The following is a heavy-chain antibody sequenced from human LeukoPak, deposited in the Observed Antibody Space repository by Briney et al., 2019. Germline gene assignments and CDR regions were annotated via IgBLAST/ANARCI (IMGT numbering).Heavy chain of an antibody. D-gene: IGHD3-10*02. CDR2: IYAGGTT. CDR1: GFTVSSNY. Sequence: GGSLRLSCEASGFTVSSNYMTWVRQAPGKGLEWVSVIYAGGTTYYPDSVKGRFTISRDNAKNSLYLQMNSLRAEDTAVYYCAELGITMIGGVWGKGTTVTISS. J-gene: IGHJ6*04. V-gene: IGHV3-66*01. CDR3: AELGITMIGGV.